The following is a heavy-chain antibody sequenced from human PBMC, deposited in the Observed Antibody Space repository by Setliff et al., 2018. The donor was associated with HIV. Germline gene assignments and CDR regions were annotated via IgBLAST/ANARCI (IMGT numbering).Heavy chain of an antibody. CDR3: ASDPGIIAVPKEPGYYYGMDV. J-gene: IGHJ6*02. V-gene: IGHV3-9*01. CDR2: ISWNSGSK. D-gene: IGHD6-13*01. CDR1: GFTFDDHA. Sequence: LRLSCAASGFTFDDHAMHWVRQSPGKGLEWVSGISWNSGSKDYADSVKGRFTISRDNDKKSLYLVMTSLRRDDTAVYYCASDPGIIAVPKEPGYYYGMDVWGQGTTVTVSS.